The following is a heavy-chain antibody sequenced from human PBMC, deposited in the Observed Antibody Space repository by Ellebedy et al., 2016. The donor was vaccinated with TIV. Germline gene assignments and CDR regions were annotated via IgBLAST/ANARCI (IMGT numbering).Heavy chain of an antibody. Sequence: SLKISCAASGFTFDDYAMHWVRQAPGKGLEWVSGISWNSGSIGYADSVKGRFTISRDNAKNSLYLQMNSLRAEDTALYYCAKDRGYCSSTSCYGAYYMDVWGKGTTVTVSS. J-gene: IGHJ6*03. V-gene: IGHV3-9*01. CDR2: ISWNSGSI. CDR3: AKDRGYCSSTSCYGAYYMDV. CDR1: GFTFDDYA. D-gene: IGHD2-2*01.